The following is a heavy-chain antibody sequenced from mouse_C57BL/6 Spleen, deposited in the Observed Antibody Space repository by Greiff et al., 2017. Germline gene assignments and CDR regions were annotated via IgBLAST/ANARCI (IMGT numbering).Heavy chain of an antibody. J-gene: IGHJ4*01. Sequence: EVKVVESGGGLVQPKGSLKLSCAASGFSFNTYAMNWVRQAPGKGLEWVARIRSKSNNYATYYADSVKDRFTISRDDSESMLYLQMNNLKTEETAMYYCVRHDGYDGYYAMDYWGQGTSVTVSS. CDR2: IRSKSNNYAT. D-gene: IGHD2-2*01. CDR3: VRHDGYDGYYAMDY. V-gene: IGHV10-1*01. CDR1: GFSFNTYA.